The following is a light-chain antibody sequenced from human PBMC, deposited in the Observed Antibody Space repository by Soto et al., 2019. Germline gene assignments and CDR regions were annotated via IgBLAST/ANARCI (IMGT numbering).Light chain of an antibody. V-gene: IGKV3-15*01. Sequence: EIVMTQSPATLFVSPGERATLSCRASQSVSGNLAWYQQKPGQATRLLIYGASTRAPGIPARFSGSGYGTEFTLTISSLQSEDFAVYYCQQYNNWPPITFGQGTKLEIK. CDR3: QQYNNWPPIT. J-gene: IGKJ2*01. CDR1: QSVSGN. CDR2: GAS.